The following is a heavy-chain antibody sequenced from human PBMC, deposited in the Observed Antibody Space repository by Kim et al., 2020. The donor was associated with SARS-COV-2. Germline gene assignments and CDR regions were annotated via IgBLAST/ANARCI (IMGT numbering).Heavy chain of an antibody. D-gene: IGHD2-15*01. CDR3: AKMIVVVVAATLYFDY. CDR1: GFTFSSYA. V-gene: IGHV3-23*01. Sequence: GGSLRLSCAASGFTFSSYAMSWVRQAPGKGLEWVSAISGSGGSTYYADSVKGRFTISRDNSKNTLYLQMNSLRAEDTAVYYCAKMIVVVVAATLYFDYWGQGTLVTVSS. CDR2: ISGSGGST. J-gene: IGHJ4*02.